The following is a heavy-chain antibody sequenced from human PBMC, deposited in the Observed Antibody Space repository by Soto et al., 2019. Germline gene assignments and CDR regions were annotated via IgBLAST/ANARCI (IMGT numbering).Heavy chain of an antibody. Sequence: SETLSLTCTVSGGSISSGDYYWSWIRQPPGKGLEWIGYIHYSGSTYYMPSLRSRVTLSVDTSKNQFSLRLTSVTAEDTAVYYCARHEGNGNVWPLDYWGQGILVTVSS. D-gene: IGHD2-8*01. CDR2: IHYSGST. V-gene: IGHV4-39*01. CDR1: GGSISSGDYY. CDR3: ARHEGNGNVWPLDY. J-gene: IGHJ4*02.